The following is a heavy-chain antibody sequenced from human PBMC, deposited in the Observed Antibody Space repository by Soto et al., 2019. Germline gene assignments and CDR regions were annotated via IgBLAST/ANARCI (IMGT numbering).Heavy chain of an antibody. CDR3: ARRNGLASDFDP. Sequence: PSETLSLTCTVSGGSISSSSYYWGWIRQPPGKGLEWIGSIYYSGSTYYNPSLKSRVAISVDTSKNQFSLKLNSVTAADTAVYYCARRNGLASDFDPWGQGTLVTVSS. V-gene: IGHV4-39*01. CDR1: GGSISSSSYY. D-gene: IGHD6-13*01. CDR2: IYYSGST. J-gene: IGHJ5*02.